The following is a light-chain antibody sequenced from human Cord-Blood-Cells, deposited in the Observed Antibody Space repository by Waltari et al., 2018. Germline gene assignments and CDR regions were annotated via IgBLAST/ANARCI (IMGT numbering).Light chain of an antibody. CDR3: AAWDDSLSGYV. CDR1: SSNIGRNY. CDR2: RNN. J-gene: IGLJ1*01. Sequence: QSVLTQPPSASGTPGQRVTISCSGSSSNIGRNYVYWYQQLPGTAPKLRIYRNNRRPSGGPDRFAGSKSGTSASLAISGLRSEDEADYYCAAWDDSLSGYVFGTGTKVTVL. V-gene: IGLV1-47*01.